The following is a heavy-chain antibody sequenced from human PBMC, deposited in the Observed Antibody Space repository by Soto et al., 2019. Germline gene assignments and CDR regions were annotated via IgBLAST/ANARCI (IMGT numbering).Heavy chain of an antibody. CDR1: GGTFSSYA. V-gene: IGHV1-69*06. CDR2: IIPIFGTA. D-gene: IGHD2-2*01. CDR3: ARDMGYCSSTSCYSGDYYYYYGMDV. J-gene: IGHJ6*02. Sequence: QVQLVQSGAEVKKPGSSVKVSCKASGGTFSSYAISWVRQAPGQGLEWMGGIIPIFGTANYAQKFQGRVTITADKSTRTAYMELSSLRSEDTAVYYCARDMGYCSSTSCYSGDYYYYYGMDVWGQGTTVTVSS.